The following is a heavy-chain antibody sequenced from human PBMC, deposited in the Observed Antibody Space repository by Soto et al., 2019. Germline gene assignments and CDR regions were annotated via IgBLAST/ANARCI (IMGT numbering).Heavy chain of an antibody. J-gene: IGHJ5*02. D-gene: IGHD3-3*01. CDR1: GGAISGYY. CDR2: IYSSGNT. Sequence: SETLSLTCSVSGGAISGYYWTWIRQPAGKGLEWIGRIYSSGNTKYNPSLQSRVTMSLDTSNNQFSLRLTSVTAADTAVYYCARGQRFSDWFDPWGQGTLVTVSS. CDR3: ARGQRFSDWFDP. V-gene: IGHV4-4*07.